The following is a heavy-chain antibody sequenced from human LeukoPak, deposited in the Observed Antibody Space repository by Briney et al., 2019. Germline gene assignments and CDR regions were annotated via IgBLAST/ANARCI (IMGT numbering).Heavy chain of an antibody. CDR3: ARDRDIVGVPAAPADY. CDR1: GFTFTNYG. D-gene: IGHD2-2*01. V-gene: IGHV1-18*01. Sequence: VASVKVSCETSGFTFTNYGISWVRQAPGQGPEWMGWISGYNGNTNYVQKFQGRVAMTRDTSTSTAYMELRSLRSDDTAMYYCARDRDIVGVPAAPADYWGQGTLVTVSS. J-gene: IGHJ4*02. CDR2: ISGYNGNT.